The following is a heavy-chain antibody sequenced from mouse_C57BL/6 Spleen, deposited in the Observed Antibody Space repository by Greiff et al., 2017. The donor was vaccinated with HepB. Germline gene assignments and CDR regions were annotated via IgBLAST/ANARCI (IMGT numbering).Heavy chain of an antibody. CDR3: ARSGRGYFDY. D-gene: IGHD3-1*01. J-gene: IGHJ2*01. CDR2: IDPSDSYT. V-gene: IGHV1-59*01. CDR1: GYTFTSYW. Sequence: VQLQQPGAELVRPGTSVKLSCKASGYTFTSYWMHWVKQRPGQGLEWIGVIDPSDSYTNYNQKFKGKATLTVDTSSSTAYMQLSSLTSEDSAVYYCARSGRGYFDYWGQGTTLTVSS.